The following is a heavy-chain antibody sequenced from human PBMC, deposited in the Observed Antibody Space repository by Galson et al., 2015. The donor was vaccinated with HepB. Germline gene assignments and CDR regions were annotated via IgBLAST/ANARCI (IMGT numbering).Heavy chain of an antibody. V-gene: IGHV4-39*07. CDR1: GASMSTSNYY. D-gene: IGHD3-10*01. CDR2: IYYTGSS. CDR3: ARERGMTLIRGAPDY. Sequence: TLSLTCSVSGASMSTSNYYWGWIRQPPGKGLEWIGSIYYTGSSSRNPSLKSRVTISIDTSKNQFSLNLTSVTAADTAVYYCARERGMTLIRGAPDYWGQGTLVTVSS. J-gene: IGHJ4*02.